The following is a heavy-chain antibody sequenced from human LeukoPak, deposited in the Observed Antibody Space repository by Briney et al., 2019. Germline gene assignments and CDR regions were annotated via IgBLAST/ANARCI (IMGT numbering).Heavy chain of an antibody. J-gene: IGHJ6*01. Sequence: GESLKISCQVSSYIFTNNWIGWVRQMPGKGLEWVGIIYPGDSYTRYGPSFQGQVTISVDNSITTAYLQWSSLKASDTAMYYCARLGAENGMDVWGQGTTVTVSS. CDR2: IYPGDSYT. V-gene: IGHV5-51*01. CDR1: SYIFTNNW. CDR3: ARLGAENGMDV.